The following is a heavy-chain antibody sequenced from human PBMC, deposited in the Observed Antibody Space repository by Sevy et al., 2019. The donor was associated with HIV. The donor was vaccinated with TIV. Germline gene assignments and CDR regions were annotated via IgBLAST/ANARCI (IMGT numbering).Heavy chain of an antibody. J-gene: IGHJ1*01. CDR3: AKPASLNHWFAY. V-gene: IGHV3-23*01. CDR1: GFNFTASA. CDR2: IGRSGSSS. Sequence: GGSLRLSCVASGFNFTASAMSWIRQSPGKGLEWVSTIGRSGSSSYYAHSVKGRFTISRDNSKRTLYLQMNSLTADDTAVYFCAKPASLNHWFAYWGQGILVTVSS. D-gene: IGHD3-10*01.